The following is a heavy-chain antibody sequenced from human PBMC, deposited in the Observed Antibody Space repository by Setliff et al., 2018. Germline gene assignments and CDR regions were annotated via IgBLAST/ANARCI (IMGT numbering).Heavy chain of an antibody. V-gene: IGHV3-21*01. D-gene: IGHD3-22*01. CDR2: ISHSNTYI. CDR3: ARGNFYYFDRTGRGPNWFDP. Sequence: PGGSLRLSCAASGFVFSTYDMNWVRQAPGKGLEWVSSISHSNTYIYYADSVKGRYTISRDNATNSLYLQMNRLRSEDTAVYYCARGNFYYFDRTGRGPNWFDPWGQGTLVTVSS. J-gene: IGHJ5*02. CDR1: GFVFSTYD.